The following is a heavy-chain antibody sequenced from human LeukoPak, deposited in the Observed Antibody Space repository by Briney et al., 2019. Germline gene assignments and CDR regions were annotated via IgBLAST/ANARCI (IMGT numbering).Heavy chain of an antibody. J-gene: IGHJ6*03. D-gene: IGHD3-10*01. CDR2: IRYDGSNK. Sequence: GGSLRLSCAASGFTFSSYGMHWVRQAPGKGLEWVAFIRYDGSNKYYADSVKGRFTISRDNSKNTLYLQMNSLRAEDTAVYYCARERPPRFYGSGSSAPLYYYYYMDVWGKGTTVTISS. CDR1: GFTFSSYG. CDR3: ARERPPRFYGSGSSAPLYYYYYMDV. V-gene: IGHV3-30*02.